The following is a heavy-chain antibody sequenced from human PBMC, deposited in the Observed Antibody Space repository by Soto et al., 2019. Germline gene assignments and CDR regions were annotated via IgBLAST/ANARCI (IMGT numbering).Heavy chain of an antibody. CDR2: ISSSGSTI. CDR1: GFTFSSYE. J-gene: IGHJ4*02. V-gene: IGHV3-48*03. CDR3: ARDLSTFGGVIVKYYFDY. D-gene: IGHD3-16*02. Sequence: PGGSLRLSCAASGFTFSSYEMNWVRQAPGKGLEWVSYISSSGSTIYYADSVKGRFTISRDNAKNSLYLQMNSLRAEDTAVYYCARDLSTFGGVIVKYYFDYWGQGTLVAVSS.